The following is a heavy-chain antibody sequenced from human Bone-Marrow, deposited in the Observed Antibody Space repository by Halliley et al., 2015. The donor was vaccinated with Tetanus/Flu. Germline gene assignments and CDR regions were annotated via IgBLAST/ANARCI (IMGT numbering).Heavy chain of an antibody. J-gene: IGHJ5*02. CDR1: GNTFTNYG. Sequence: QLVQSGVEVKKPGASVKVSCKAPGNTFTNYGVIWVRQAPGQGLDWMGWIRANNGDTHYTQSLQGRATMTTDTSTNTAYMELRSLRFDDTAVYYCATRDAWGQGTLVTVSS. CDR2: IRANNGDT. V-gene: IGHV1-18*01. CDR3: ATRDA.